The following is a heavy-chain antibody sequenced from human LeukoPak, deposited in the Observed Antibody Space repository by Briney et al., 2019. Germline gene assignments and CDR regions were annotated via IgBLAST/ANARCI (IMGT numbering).Heavy chain of an antibody. Sequence: SETLSLTCAVSGYSISSGYYWGWIRQPPGKGLEWIGYIYYSGSTYYNPSLKSRVTISVDTSKNQFSLKLSSVTAADTAVYYCARDLSAPLKYYYDSSGSYYFDYWGQGTLVTVSS. D-gene: IGHD3-22*01. J-gene: IGHJ4*02. CDR1: GYSISSGYY. V-gene: IGHV4-38-2*02. CDR2: IYYSGST. CDR3: ARDLSAPLKYYYDSSGSYYFDY.